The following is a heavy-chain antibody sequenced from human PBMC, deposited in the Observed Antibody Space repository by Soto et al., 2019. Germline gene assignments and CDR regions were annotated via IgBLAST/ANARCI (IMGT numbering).Heavy chain of an antibody. D-gene: IGHD3-22*01. J-gene: IGHJ6*02. V-gene: IGHV1-69*06. CDR3: ARGAYYYDSSGYYPDYYYYGMDV. Sequence: QVQLVQSGAEVKKPGSSVKVTCKASGGTFSRYAISWVRQAPGQGLEWMGGIIPNIGTAKKAQKFQGRVTITRDTSASTAYMELSSLRSEDTAVYYCARGAYYYDSSGYYPDYYYYGMDVWGQGTTVTVSS. CDR1: GGTFSRYA. CDR2: IIPNIGTA.